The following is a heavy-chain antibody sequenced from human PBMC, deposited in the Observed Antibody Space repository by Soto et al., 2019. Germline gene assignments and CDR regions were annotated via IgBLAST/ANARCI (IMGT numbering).Heavy chain of an antibody. Sequence: ASVKVSCKASGYTFTIYGISWVRQAPGQGLEWMGWISAYNGNTNYAQKLQGRVTMTTDTSTSTAYMELRSLRSDDTAVYYCARDSPRITIFGVVTRPLYYYYYYMDVWGKGTTVTVSS. CDR2: ISAYNGNT. V-gene: IGHV1-18*01. D-gene: IGHD3-3*01. CDR1: GYTFTIYG. CDR3: ARDSPRITIFGVVTRPLYYYYYYMDV. J-gene: IGHJ6*03.